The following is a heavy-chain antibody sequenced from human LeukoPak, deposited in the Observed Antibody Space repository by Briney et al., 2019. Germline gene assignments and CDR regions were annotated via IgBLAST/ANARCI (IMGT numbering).Heavy chain of an antibody. CDR3: ARARVYGGNSGAEYFQH. J-gene: IGHJ1*01. D-gene: IGHD4-23*01. CDR2: IYHSGST. V-gene: IGHV4-4*02. CDR1: GGSISSSNW. Sequence: PSETLSLTCAVSGGSISSSNWWSWVRQPPGKGLEWIGEIYHSGSTNYNPSLKSRVTISVDKSKNQFSLKLSSVTAADTAVYYCARARVYGGNSGAEYFQHWAQGHWSPSLQ.